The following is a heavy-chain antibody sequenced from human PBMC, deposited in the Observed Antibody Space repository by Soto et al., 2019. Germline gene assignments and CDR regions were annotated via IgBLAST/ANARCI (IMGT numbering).Heavy chain of an antibody. D-gene: IGHD1-1*01. CDR3: ARDNEESS. Sequence: XGSRRLSCSASGFTPNSYGMHWVRQAPGKGLEWVAVIWYDGSNKYYADSVKGRFTISRENSKKTLYLQMNSLRAEDTAVYYCARDNEESSGGQGALVTVSS. J-gene: IGHJ4*02. V-gene: IGHV3-33*01. CDR2: IWYDGSNK. CDR1: GFTPNSYG.